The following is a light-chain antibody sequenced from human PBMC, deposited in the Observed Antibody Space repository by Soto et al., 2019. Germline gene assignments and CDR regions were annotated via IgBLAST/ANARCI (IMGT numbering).Light chain of an antibody. CDR1: SSDIGTYNH. CDR2: DVY. V-gene: IGLV2-8*01. Sequence: QSALTQPPSASGSPGQSVTISCTGTSSDIGTYNHVSWYQQSPGKAPKLMIYDVYKRPSGVPDRFSGSKSGNTASLTVSGLQSEDEADYYCSSYAGSARWVFGGGTKLTVL. CDR3: SSYAGSARWV. J-gene: IGLJ3*02.